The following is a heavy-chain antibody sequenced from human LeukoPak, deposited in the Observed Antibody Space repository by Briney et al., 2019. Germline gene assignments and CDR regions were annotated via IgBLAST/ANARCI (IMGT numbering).Heavy chain of an antibody. J-gene: IGHJ3*02. CDR2: VSSSSNYI. D-gene: IGHD1-26*01. V-gene: IGHV3-21*01. CDR1: GFTFSTYN. CDR3: ARDVGASAPDAFDI. Sequence: PGGSLRLSCAASGFTFSTYNMNWVRQAPGKGLEWVSSVSSSSNYIYYADSVKGRFTISRDNAKNSLYLQMNSLRAEDTDVYYCARDVGASAPDAFDIWGQGTMVTVSS.